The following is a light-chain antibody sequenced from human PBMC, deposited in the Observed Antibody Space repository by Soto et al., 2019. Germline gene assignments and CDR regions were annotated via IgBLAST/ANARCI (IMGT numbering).Light chain of an antibody. CDR1: SSDVGSYNL. V-gene: IGLV2-23*01. Sequence: QSALTQPASVSGSPGQSITISCTGTSSDVGSYNLVSWYQQHPGKAPKLIIYEGSRRPSGVSNRFSGSKSGNTASLTISGLQDEDEADYYCCSYGGSNIWVFGGGTKLTVL. CDR2: EGS. J-gene: IGLJ3*02. CDR3: CSYGGSNIWV.